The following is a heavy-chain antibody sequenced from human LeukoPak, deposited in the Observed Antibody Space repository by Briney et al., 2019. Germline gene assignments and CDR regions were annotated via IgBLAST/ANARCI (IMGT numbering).Heavy chain of an antibody. CDR1: GGSISSYY. CDR3: ARAYSSSSYFDY. Sequence: PSETLSLTCTVSGGSISSYYWSWIRQPPGKGLEWIGYIYYSGSTNYNPSLKSRVTISVDTSKNQFSLKLSSVTAADTAVYYCARAYSSSSYFDYWGQGTLDTVSS. CDR2: IYYSGST. V-gene: IGHV4-59*01. D-gene: IGHD6-6*01. J-gene: IGHJ4*02.